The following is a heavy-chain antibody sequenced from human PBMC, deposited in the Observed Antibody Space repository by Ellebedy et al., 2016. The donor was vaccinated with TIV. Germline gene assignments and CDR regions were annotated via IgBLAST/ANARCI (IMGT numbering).Heavy chain of an antibody. Sequence: SETLSLTXTVSGGSISSSSYYWGWIRQPPGKGLEWIGSIYYSGSTYYNPSLKSRVTISVDTPKNQFSLKLSSVTAADTAVYYCARGARYYYYMDVWGKGTTVTVSS. V-gene: IGHV4-39*01. J-gene: IGHJ6*03. CDR3: ARGARYYYYMDV. CDR1: GGSISSSSYY. CDR2: IYYSGST.